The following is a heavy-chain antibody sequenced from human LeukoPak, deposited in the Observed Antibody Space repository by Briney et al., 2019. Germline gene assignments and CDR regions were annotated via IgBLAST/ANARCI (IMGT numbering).Heavy chain of an antibody. CDR1: GFTFSSYA. CDR2: ISGSGGST. V-gene: IGHV3-23*01. J-gene: IGHJ4*02. D-gene: IGHD6-13*01. Sequence: PGASLRLSCAASGFTFSSYAMSWVRQAPGKGLEWVSGISGSGGSTYYADAVKGRFTISRDNSKNTLYLQMNSLRAEDTAVYYCARGPGGGSSWYDYWGQGTLVTVSS. CDR3: ARGPGGGSSWYDY.